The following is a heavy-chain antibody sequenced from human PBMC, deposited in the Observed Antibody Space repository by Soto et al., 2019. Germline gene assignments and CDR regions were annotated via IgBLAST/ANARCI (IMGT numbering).Heavy chain of an antibody. CDR3: ARDFGPYDGSGYYKTYNWFDP. Sequence: SETLSLTYAVSGGSISRSNWLSCVRTRPGKGLEWIGEIYHSRSTNYNPSLKSRVTMSVDKSKNQFSLKLSSVTAADTAVYYCARDFGPYDGSGYYKTYNWFDPRGQGTLVTVSS. V-gene: IGHV4-4*02. CDR1: GGSISRSNW. CDR2: IYHSRST. J-gene: IGHJ5*02. D-gene: IGHD3-22*01.